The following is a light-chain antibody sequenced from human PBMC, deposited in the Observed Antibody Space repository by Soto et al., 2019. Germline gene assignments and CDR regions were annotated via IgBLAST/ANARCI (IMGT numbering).Light chain of an antibody. CDR3: LQCGTFPRT. J-gene: IGKJ1*01. Sequence: DIVLTQFSGTLTHYPGERDTLSCRPSQSVRSSYLAWYQQNAGQAPRLLIYGASSRATGIPDRFSGSGSGTDFTLTISRLEPEDVAVYYCLQCGTFPRTFGQGTKVDIK. CDR2: GAS. V-gene: IGKV3-20*01. CDR1: QSVRSSY.